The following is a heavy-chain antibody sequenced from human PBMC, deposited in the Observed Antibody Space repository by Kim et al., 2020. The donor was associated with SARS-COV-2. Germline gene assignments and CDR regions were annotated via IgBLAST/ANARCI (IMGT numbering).Heavy chain of an antibody. V-gene: IGHV5-51*01. D-gene: IGHD6-13*01. J-gene: IGHJ3*02. CDR1: GYSFTSYW. Sequence: GESLKISCKGSGYSFTSYWIGWVRQMPGKGLEWMGIIYPGDSDTRYSPSFQGQVTISADKSISTAYLQWSSLKASDTAMYYCARADSSSWYLGAFDIWGQGTMVTVSS. CDR3: ARADSSSWYLGAFDI. CDR2: IYPGDSDT.